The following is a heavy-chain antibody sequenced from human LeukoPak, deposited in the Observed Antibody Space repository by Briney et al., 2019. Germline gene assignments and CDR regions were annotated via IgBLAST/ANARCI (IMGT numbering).Heavy chain of an antibody. D-gene: IGHD3-10*01. V-gene: IGHV3-74*03. Sequence: PGGSLRLSCAASGFTFSNAWMHWVRQAPGKGLVWVSRIYSDGSDTTYADSVKGRFIISRDNAKNTLYLQMNSLRGDDTAVYYCATDSGHAFSFWGQGAMVTVSS. J-gene: IGHJ3*01. CDR3: ATDSGHAFSF. CDR2: IYSDGSDT. CDR1: GFTFSNAW.